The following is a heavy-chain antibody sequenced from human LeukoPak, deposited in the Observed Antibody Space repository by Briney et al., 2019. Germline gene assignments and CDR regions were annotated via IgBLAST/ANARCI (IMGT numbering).Heavy chain of an antibody. CDR2: INHSGST. CDR1: GGSFSGYY. Sequence: PSETLFLTCAVYGGSFSGYYWSWIRQPPGKGLEWIGEINHSGSTNYNPSLKSRVTISVDTSKNQFSLKLSSVTAADTAVYYCARGEDGGSGWVPLDYWGQGTLVTVSS. CDR3: ARGEDGGSGWVPLDY. V-gene: IGHV4-34*01. J-gene: IGHJ4*02. D-gene: IGHD6-19*01.